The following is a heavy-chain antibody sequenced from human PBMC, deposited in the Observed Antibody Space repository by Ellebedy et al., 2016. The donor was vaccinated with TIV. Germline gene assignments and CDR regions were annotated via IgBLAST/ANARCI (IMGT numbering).Heavy chain of an antibody. CDR3: AKDRVPDGRWNFDF. CDR2: LLGDGVST. D-gene: IGHD1-1*01. CDR1: GFTFSGYT. J-gene: IGHJ4*02. Sequence: GESLKISCVTTGFTFSGYTMNWVRQAPGKGLEWVSALLGDGVSTYYADSVKGRFTISRDTSKNTLFLQMNSLRADETAVYYCAKDRVPDGRWNFDFWGQGTLVTVSP. V-gene: IGHV3-23*01.